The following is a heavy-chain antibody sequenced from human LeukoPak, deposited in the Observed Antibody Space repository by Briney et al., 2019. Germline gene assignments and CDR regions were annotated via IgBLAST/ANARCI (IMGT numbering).Heavy chain of an antibody. CDR3: ASRYCSGGDCYSWFDP. V-gene: IGHV4-34*01. J-gene: IGHJ5*02. CDR1: GGSLSGYK. Sequence: SETLSLTCAVYGGSLSGYKCSWIRQPPGKGLEWIAEINHSGSTNYNPSLKSRVIISVDTSKNQFSLKLSSVTAVDTAVYYCASRYCSGGDCYSWFDPWGQGIPVTVSS. D-gene: IGHD2-15*01. CDR2: INHSGST.